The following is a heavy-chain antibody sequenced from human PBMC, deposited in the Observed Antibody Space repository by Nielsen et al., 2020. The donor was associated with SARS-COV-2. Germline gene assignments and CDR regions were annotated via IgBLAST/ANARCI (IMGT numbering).Heavy chain of an antibody. Sequence: GESLKISCAASGFTFSSYAMSWVRQAPGKGLEWVSAISGSGGSTYYADSVKGRFTISRDNSKNTLYLQMNSLRAEDTAVYYCARDPRPIVGATYFDYWGQGTLVTVSS. CDR1: GFTFSSYA. CDR3: ARDPRPIVGATYFDY. D-gene: IGHD1-26*01. CDR2: ISGSGGST. J-gene: IGHJ4*02. V-gene: IGHV3-23*01.